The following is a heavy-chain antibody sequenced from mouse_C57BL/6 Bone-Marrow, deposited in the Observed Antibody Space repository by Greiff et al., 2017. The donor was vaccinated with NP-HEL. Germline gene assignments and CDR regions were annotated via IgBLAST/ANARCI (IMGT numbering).Heavy chain of an antibody. J-gene: IGHJ2*01. Sequence: EVKVVESGGGLVKPGGSLKLSCAASGFTFSSYAMSWVRQTPEKRLEWVATISDGGSYTYYPDNVKGRFTISRDNAKNNLYLQMSHLKSEDTAMYYCARGNFGYFDYWGQGTTLTVSS. V-gene: IGHV5-4*03. CDR2: ISDGGSYT. CDR3: ARGNFGYFDY. D-gene: IGHD3-1*01. CDR1: GFTFSSYA.